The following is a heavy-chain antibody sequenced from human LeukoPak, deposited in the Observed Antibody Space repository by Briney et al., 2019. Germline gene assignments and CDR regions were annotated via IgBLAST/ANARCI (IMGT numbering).Heavy chain of an antibody. D-gene: IGHD3-10*01. V-gene: IGHV3-30-3*01. CDR3: ARDQRDYFGSGSYLLY. Sequence: GGSLRLSCEVPGFIFRNYALHWVRQAPGKGLEWVAVMSSDGSDKYYADSVRGRFTISRDNFKKTLYLQMTSLRVEDTAVYYCARDQRDYFGSGSYLLYWGQGTLVTVSS. CDR1: GFIFRNYA. CDR2: MSSDGSDK. J-gene: IGHJ4*02.